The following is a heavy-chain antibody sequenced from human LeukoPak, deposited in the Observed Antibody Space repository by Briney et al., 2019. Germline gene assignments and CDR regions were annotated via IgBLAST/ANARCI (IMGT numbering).Heavy chain of an antibody. CDR1: GGSMSSSNYY. CDR2: IHYSGST. Sequence: SETLSLTCIVSGGSMSSSNYYWGWIRQPPGRGLEWIGSIHYSGSTYYNPSLKSRVTISVDTSKNQFSLKLSSVTAADTAVYYCARRGLGTTPYFDYWGQGTQVSVSS. CDR3: ARRGLGTTPYFDY. J-gene: IGHJ4*02. V-gene: IGHV4-39*01. D-gene: IGHD4-17*01.